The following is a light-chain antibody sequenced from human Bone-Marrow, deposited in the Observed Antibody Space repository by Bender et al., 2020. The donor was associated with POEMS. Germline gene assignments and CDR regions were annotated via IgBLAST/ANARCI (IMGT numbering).Light chain of an antibody. V-gene: IGLV1-40*01. Sequence: QSVLTQPPAVSGAPGQRVTVSCTGTSSNIGADYDLQWYQQLPGRAPKLLMYGDNNRPSGVPDRFSASKSGNTASLTISGLQAEDEADYHCYSYADSRKLHVIFGGGTKLTVL. CDR1: SSNIGADYD. J-gene: IGLJ2*01. CDR3: YSYADSRKLHVI. CDR2: GDN.